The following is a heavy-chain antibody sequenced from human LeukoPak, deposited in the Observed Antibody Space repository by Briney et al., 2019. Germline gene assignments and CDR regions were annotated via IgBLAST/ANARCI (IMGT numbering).Heavy chain of an antibody. V-gene: IGHV4-31*03. D-gene: IGHD3-3*01. CDR3: AGTITSRRFGHYGMDV. CDR1: GGSISSGGYS. Sequence: KPSETLSLTCTVSGGSISSGGYSWSWIRQHPGKGLEWIGYIYYSGSTYYNPSLKSRVTISVDTSRNQFSLKLSSVTAADTAVYYCAGTITSRRFGHYGMDVWGQGTTVTDSS. CDR2: IYYSGST. J-gene: IGHJ6*02.